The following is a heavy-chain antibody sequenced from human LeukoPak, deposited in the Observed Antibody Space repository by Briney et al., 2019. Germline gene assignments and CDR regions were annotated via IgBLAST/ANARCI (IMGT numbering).Heavy chain of an antibody. CDR3: AKRTSNWNYFDY. D-gene: IGHD1-20*01. J-gene: IGHJ4*02. V-gene: IGHV3-23*01. Sequence: GGSLRRSWAAPGFTFSSHALSRVRQAPGKGVGGVSAISGSGGSTYYADSVKGRFTISRDNSKNTLYLQMNSLRAEDTAVYYCAKRTSNWNYFDYWGQGTLVTVSS. CDR1: GFTFSSHA. CDR2: ISGSGGST.